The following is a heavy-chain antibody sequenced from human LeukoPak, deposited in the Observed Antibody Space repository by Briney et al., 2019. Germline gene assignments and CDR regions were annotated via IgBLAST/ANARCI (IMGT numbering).Heavy chain of an antibody. J-gene: IGHJ6*03. CDR3: AGEAAPSYHYYMGV. Sequence: SETLSLTCTVSGGSISSGSYYWSWIRQPAGKGLEWIGRIYTSGSTNYNPSLKSRVTISVDTSKNQFSLKLSSVTAADTAVYYCAGEAAPSYHYYMGVWGKGTTVTISS. CDR1: GGSISSGSYY. V-gene: IGHV4-61*02. CDR2: IYTSGST.